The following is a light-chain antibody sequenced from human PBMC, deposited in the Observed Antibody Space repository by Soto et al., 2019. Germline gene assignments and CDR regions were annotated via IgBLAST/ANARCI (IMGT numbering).Light chain of an antibody. CDR3: QQYDNWPPYT. Sequence: EIVMTQSPATLSVSPGERATLSCKASQSVRSNLACYQQKPCQAPRLLIYGASARATGVPARFSGSGSGTEFTLTISSLQSEDFAVYYCQQYDNWPPYTVGQGTKLEIK. J-gene: IGKJ2*01. V-gene: IGKV3-15*01. CDR2: GAS. CDR1: QSVRSN.